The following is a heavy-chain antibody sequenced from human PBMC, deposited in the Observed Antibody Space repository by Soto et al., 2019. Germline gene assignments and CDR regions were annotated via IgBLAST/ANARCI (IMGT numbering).Heavy chain of an antibody. J-gene: IGHJ4*02. CDR2: INHSGST. CDR1: GGSFSGNY. CDR3: AIIWSRYYFDY. Sequence: SETLSLTCAVYGGSFSGNYGSWIRQPPGKGLEWIGEINHSGSTNYNPSLKSRVTISIDTSKNQFSLKLSSVTAADTAVYYCAIIWSRYYFDYWGQGTLVTVSS. V-gene: IGHV4-34*01. D-gene: IGHD3-3*01.